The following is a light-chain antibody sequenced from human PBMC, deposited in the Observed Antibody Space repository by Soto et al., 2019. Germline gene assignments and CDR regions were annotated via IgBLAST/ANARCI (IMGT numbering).Light chain of an antibody. J-gene: IGKJ2*01. CDR2: DAA. Sequence: DTQMTQFPSTLSASIGDRVTITCRASQSVSRWLAWYQQKPGKAPKLLMHDAASSESVVPSRFSGSCSGTEFTLTISSLQPDDFATYDCQQYNRYPTFGQGTKLEIK. CDR3: QQYNRYPT. V-gene: IGKV1-5*01. CDR1: QSVSRW.